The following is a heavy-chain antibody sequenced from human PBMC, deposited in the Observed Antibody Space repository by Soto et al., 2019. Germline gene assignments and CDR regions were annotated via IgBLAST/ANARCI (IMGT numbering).Heavy chain of an antibody. CDR2: ITSSSSTI. Sequence: GGSLRVSCAASGFTFTSNSMNWVRQAPGKGLEWISYITSSSSTIYYADSVKGRFIISRDNAKNSLYLQMNSLRDDDTAVYYCARGRVGTAYFDYWGQGALVTVSS. V-gene: IGHV3-48*02. CDR3: ARGRVGTAYFDY. CDR1: GFTFTSNS. D-gene: IGHD2-21*02. J-gene: IGHJ4*02.